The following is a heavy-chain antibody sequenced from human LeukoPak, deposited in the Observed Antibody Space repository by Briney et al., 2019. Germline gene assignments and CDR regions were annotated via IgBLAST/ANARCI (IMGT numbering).Heavy chain of an antibody. CDR1: GYTFTSYD. J-gene: IGHJ4*02. CDR2: ISAYNGNT. CDR3: ARSLYRIGGQLVPFDY. Sequence: ASVKVSCKASGYTFTSYDINWVRQATGQGLEWMGWISAYNGNTNYAQKLQGRVTMTTDTSTSTAYMELRSLRSDDTAVYYCARSLYRIGGQLVPFDYWGQGTLVTVSS. V-gene: IGHV1-18*01. D-gene: IGHD6-13*01.